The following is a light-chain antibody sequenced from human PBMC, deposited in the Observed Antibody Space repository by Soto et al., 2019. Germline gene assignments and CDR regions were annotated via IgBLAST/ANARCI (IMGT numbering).Light chain of an antibody. CDR1: QSVRSW. J-gene: IGKJ4*01. CDR2: DAS. V-gene: IGKV1-5*01. CDR3: QQYDNYPLT. Sequence: DIQLTQSPATLSACVGDRVTLTCMASQSVRSWLAWYQQKPGTAPKLLIFDASRLESGVPSRFSGSASGTEFTLTISSLQPDDFATYYCQQYDNYPLTFGGGTKVDIK.